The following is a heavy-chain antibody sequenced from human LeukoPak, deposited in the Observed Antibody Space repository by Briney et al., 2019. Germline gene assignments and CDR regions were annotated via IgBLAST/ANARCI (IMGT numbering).Heavy chain of an antibody. CDR2: INPSGGST. Sequence: ASVKVSCKASGYTFTSYYMHWVRQAPGQGLEWMGIINPSGGSTSYAQKFQGRVTMTRDTSTSTVYMELSSLRSEDTAVYYCASSDFWSGYYIPYYYYYGMDVWGQGTTVTVSS. V-gene: IGHV1-46*01. CDR1: GYTFTSYY. CDR3: ASSDFWSGYYIPYYYYYGMDV. D-gene: IGHD3-3*01. J-gene: IGHJ6*02.